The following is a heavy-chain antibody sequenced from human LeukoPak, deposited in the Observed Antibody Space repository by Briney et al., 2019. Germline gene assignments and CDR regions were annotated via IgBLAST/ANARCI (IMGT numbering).Heavy chain of an antibody. CDR2: ISSSSSYI. CDR3: ARDINYYGSGSYYSPLPFDY. V-gene: IGHV3-21*01. J-gene: IGHJ4*02. Sequence: GGSLRLSCAASGFTFSSYSMNWVRQAPGEGLEWVSSISSSSSYIYYADSVKGRFTISRDSAKNSLYLQMNSLRAEDTAVYYCARDINYYGSGSYYSPLPFDYWGQGTLVTVSS. D-gene: IGHD3-10*01. CDR1: GFTFSSYS.